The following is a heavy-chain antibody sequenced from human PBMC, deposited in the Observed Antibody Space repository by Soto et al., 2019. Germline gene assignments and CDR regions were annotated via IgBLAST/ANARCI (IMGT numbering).Heavy chain of an antibody. CDR2: ISAYNGNT. CDR1: GYTFTSYG. CDR3: AREPDIVVVPAAIFGYYYGMDV. V-gene: IGHV1-18*01. J-gene: IGHJ6*02. Sequence: VKVSCKASGYTFTSYGISWVRQAPGQGLEWMGWISAYNGNTNYAQKLQGRVTMTTDTSTSTAYMELRSLRSDDTAVYYCAREPDIVVVPAAIFGYYYGMDVWGQGTTVTVSS. D-gene: IGHD2-2*02.